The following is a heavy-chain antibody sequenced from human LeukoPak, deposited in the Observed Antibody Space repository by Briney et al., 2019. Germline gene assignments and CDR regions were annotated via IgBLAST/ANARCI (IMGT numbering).Heavy chain of an antibody. J-gene: IGHJ4*02. CDR3: AREEDYYDSSGYYGNSFDY. CDR1: GFTFSSYA. D-gene: IGHD3-22*01. CDR2: ISYDGSNK. V-gene: IGHV3-30-3*01. Sequence: QAGGSLRLSCAASGFTFSSYAMHWVRQAPGKGLEWVAVISYDGSNKYYADSVKGRLTISRDNSKNTLYLQMGSLRAEDTAVYYCAREEDYYDSSGYYGNSFDYWGQRTLVTVSS.